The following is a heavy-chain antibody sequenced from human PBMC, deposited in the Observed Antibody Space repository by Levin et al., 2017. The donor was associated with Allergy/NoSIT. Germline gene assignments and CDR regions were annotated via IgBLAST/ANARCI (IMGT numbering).Heavy chain of an antibody. CDR2: ISGSGGST. CDR1: GFTFSSYA. D-gene: IGHD6-19*01. Sequence: GESLKISCAASGFTFSSYAMSWVRQAPGKGLEWVSAISGSGGSTYYADSVKGRFTISRDNSKNTLYLQMNSLRAEDTAVYYCAKGGSGWSYRFDYWGQGTLVTVSS. J-gene: IGHJ4*02. CDR3: AKGGSGWSYRFDY. V-gene: IGHV3-23*01.